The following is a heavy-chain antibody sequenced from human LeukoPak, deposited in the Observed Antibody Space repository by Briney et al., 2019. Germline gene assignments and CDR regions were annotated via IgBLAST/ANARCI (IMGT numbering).Heavy chain of an antibody. V-gene: IGHV3-33*06. Sequence: GGSLRLSCAASGFTFSNYGMQWVRQAPGKGLEWVALIWYDGTNAYYADSVKGRFTISRDNSKNTLFLQVNSLRVEDTAVYYCAKAPINADDYYYYMDVWGKGTTVTVSS. J-gene: IGHJ6*03. CDR2: IWYDGTNA. CDR1: GFTFSNYG. CDR3: AKAPINADDYYYYMDV.